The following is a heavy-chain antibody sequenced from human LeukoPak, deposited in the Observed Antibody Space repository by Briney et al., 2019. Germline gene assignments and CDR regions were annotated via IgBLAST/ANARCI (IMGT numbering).Heavy chain of an antibody. CDR2: LLYDGTNK. CDR1: EFSFSSYG. D-gene: IGHD3-22*01. J-gene: IGHJ4*02. Sequence: GGSLRLSCAASEFSFSSYGMHWVRRAPGKGLQWVASLLYDGTNKYHADSVEGRFTISRDNSQSTLYLQMNSLRAEDTAVYYCARARNNYDSSGFSALDYWGQGTLVTVSS. CDR3: ARARNNYDSSGFSALDY. V-gene: IGHV3-33*01.